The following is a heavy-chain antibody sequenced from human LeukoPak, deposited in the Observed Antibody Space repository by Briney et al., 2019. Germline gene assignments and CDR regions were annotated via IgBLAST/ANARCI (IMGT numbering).Heavy chain of an antibody. D-gene: IGHD1-26*01. V-gene: IGHV4-39*01. CDR2: ISSIVST. J-gene: IGHJ4*02. CDR3: ATYYYTGTYNYFDY. CDR1: GGSISSSSYH. Sequence: PSESLSLTCTVSGGSISSSSYHWVCIRQPPGKGLDWIGTISSIVSTYYNPSLKSRVTISVDTSKNQFSLRLSSVNAADTAVYYCATYYYTGTYNYFDYWGQGTLVTVSS.